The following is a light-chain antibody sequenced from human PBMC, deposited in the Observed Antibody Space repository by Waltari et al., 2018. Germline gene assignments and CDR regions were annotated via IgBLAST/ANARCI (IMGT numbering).Light chain of an antibody. Sequence: ERATINCKSSQSVLYSSNNKNYLAWYQQKPGQPPKLLIYWASTRESGVPDRFSGSGSGTDFTLTISSLQAEDVAVYYCQQYYSTPITFGQGTRLEIK. CDR1: QSVLYSSNNKNY. V-gene: IGKV4-1*01. CDR3: QQYYSTPIT. J-gene: IGKJ5*01. CDR2: WAS.